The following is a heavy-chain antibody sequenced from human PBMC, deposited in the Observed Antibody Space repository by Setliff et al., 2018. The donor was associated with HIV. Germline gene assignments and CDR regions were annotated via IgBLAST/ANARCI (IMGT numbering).Heavy chain of an antibody. D-gene: IGHD3-9*01. V-gene: IGHV3-15*01. CDR1: GFTFSNAW. CDR2: IKSKKDGGTT. Sequence: GGSLRLSCAASGFTFSNAWMSWVRQAPGEGPEWIGRIKSKKDGGTTDYNAPVRGRFIISRDDSTNTLSLQMNSLKTEDTAVYYCVTDLGYFDDNGYPHWGQGTLVTVSS. CDR3: VTDLGYFDDNGYPH. J-gene: IGHJ4*02.